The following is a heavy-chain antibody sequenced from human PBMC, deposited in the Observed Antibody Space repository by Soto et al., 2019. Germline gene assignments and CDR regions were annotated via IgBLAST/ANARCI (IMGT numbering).Heavy chain of an antibody. CDR3: AKGGRQWLVTSDFNY. D-gene: IGHD6-19*01. CDR2: VSHDGRNT. V-gene: IGHV3-30*18. CDR1: GFTFSDYA. Sequence: VQLVESGGGVVQPGRSLRLSCAASGFTFSDYAMHWVRQAPGKGQEWVAVVSHDGRNTHYADSVKGRFTISRDSSKNTVSLEMTSLRAEDTAAYYCAKGGRQWLVTSDFNYWGQGALVTVSS. J-gene: IGHJ4*02.